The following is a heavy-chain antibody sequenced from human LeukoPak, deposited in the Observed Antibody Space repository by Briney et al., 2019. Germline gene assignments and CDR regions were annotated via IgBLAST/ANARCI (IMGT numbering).Heavy chain of an antibody. J-gene: IGHJ4*02. CDR2: ISSSGSTI. CDR1: GFTFSDYY. Sequence: GGSLRLSCAASGFTFSDYYMSWIRQAPGKGLEWVSYISSSGSTIYYADSVKGRFTISRDNAKNSLYLQMNSLRVDDTALYYCAKALRPIAAAPDYWGQGTLVTVSS. D-gene: IGHD6-13*01. V-gene: IGHV3-11*01. CDR3: AKALRPIAAAPDY.